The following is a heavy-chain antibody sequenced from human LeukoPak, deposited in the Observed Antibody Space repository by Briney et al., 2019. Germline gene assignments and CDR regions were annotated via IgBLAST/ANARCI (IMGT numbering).Heavy chain of an antibody. V-gene: IGHV3-23*01. CDR2: ISGSGAMT. Sequence: GGSLRLSCAASGFTLSNHALIWVRQAPGKGLEWVSSISGSGAMTYYADSVKGRFTISRDNAMNTLYLQMTSLRADDTPVYYCAKDRVDGSGSQFDSWGEGSLVIVSS. CDR3: AKDRVDGSGSQFDS. J-gene: IGHJ4*02. CDR1: GFTLSNHA. D-gene: IGHD3-10*01.